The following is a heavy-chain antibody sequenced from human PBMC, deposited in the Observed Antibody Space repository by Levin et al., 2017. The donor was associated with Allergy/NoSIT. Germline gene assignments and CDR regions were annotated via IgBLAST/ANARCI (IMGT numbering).Heavy chain of an antibody. CDR1: GGTFSSYA. V-gene: IGHV1-69*01. Sequence: GGSLRLSCKASGGTFSSYAISWVRQAPGQGHEWMGGIIPIFGTANYAQKFQGRVTITADESTSTAYMELSSLRSEDTAVYYCARESSPHSNYYYYYYGMDVWGQGTTVTVSS. D-gene: IGHD4-11*01. CDR3: ARESSPHSNYYYYYYGMDV. CDR2: IIPIFGTA. J-gene: IGHJ6*02.